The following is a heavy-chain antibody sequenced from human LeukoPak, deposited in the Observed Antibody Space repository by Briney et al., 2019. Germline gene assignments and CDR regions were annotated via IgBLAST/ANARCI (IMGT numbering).Heavy chain of an antibody. D-gene: IGHD2-2*02. CDR1: GYSIGSGYY. CDR2: IYHSGST. V-gene: IGHV4-38-2*01. CDR3: ASVVPAAIYYFDY. Sequence: PSETLSLTCAVSGYSIGSGYYWGWIRQPPGKGLEWIGSIYHSGSTYYNPSLKSRVTISVDTSKNQFSLKLSSVTAADTAVYYCASVVPAAIYYFDYWGQGTLVTVSS. J-gene: IGHJ4*02.